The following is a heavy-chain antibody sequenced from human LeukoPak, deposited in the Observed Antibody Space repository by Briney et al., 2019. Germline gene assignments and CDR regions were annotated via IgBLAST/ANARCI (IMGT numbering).Heavy chain of an antibody. CDR3: AKTYYYDSSGWIDY. CDR1: GFTFRSYS. Sequence: GGSLRLSCAASGFTFRSYSMNWVRQAPGKGLEWVSSISSSYTYIFYADSVKGRFTISRDNSKNTLYLQMNSLRAEDTAVYYCAKTYYYDSSGWIDYWGQGTLVTVSS. D-gene: IGHD3-22*01. J-gene: IGHJ4*02. V-gene: IGHV3-21*04. CDR2: ISSSYTYI.